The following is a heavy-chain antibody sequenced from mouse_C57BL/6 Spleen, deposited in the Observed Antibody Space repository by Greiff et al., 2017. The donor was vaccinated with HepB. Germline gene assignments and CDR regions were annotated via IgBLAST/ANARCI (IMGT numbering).Heavy chain of an antibody. CDR3: ARGDYDDGRGFAY. J-gene: IGHJ3*01. V-gene: IGHV1-18*01. CDR2: INPNNGGT. CDR1: GYTFTDYN. D-gene: IGHD2-4*01. Sequence: VQLQQSGPELVKPGASVKIPCKASGYTFTDYNMDWVKLSHGKSLEWIGDINPNNGGTIYNQKFKGKATLTVDKSSSTAYMELRSLTSEDTAVYYCARGDYDDGRGFAYWGQGTLVTVSA.